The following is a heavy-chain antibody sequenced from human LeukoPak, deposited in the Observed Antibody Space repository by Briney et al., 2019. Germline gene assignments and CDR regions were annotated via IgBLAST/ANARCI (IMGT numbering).Heavy chain of an antibody. V-gene: IGHV3-23*01. Sequence: GGSLRLSCAASGFTFSSYAMSWVRQAPGKGLEWVSAISGSGGSTYYADSVRGRFTISRDNSKNTLYLQMNSLRAEDTAVYYCAKTTGTYYYDSSGYVVNYWGQGTLVTVYS. CDR2: ISGSGGST. D-gene: IGHD3-22*01. CDR3: AKTTGTYYYDSSGYVVNY. J-gene: IGHJ4*02. CDR1: GFTFSSYA.